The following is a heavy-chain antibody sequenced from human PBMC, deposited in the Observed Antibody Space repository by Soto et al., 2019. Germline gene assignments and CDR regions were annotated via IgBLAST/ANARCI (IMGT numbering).Heavy chain of an antibody. J-gene: IGHJ6*02. CDR2: ISGYNGDT. V-gene: IGHV1-18*01. CDR1: GYTFTRYG. Sequence: QGHLVQSGAEVKKPGASVKVSCKASGYTFTRYGISWVRQAPGQGLEWMGWISGYNGDTNYAQNLQDRVIMTIDTSTNTAYMELRSLTSDDTAVYYCAKNGHPPYYYYGLDVWGQGTTVTVSS. D-gene: IGHD2-8*01. CDR3: AKNGHPPYYYYGLDV.